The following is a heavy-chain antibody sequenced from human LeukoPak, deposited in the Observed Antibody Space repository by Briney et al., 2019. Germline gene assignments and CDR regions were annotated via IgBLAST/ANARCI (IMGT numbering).Heavy chain of an antibody. CDR1: GGSFSGYY. Sequence: ASETLSLTCAVYGGSFSGYYWSWIRQPPGKGLEWIGEINHSGSTNYNPSLKNRVTISVDTSKNQFSLKLSSVTAADTAVYYCARGRVGYCSGGSCYPFDYWGQGTLVTVSS. J-gene: IGHJ4*02. CDR2: INHSGST. V-gene: IGHV4-34*01. CDR3: ARGRVGYCSGGSCYPFDY. D-gene: IGHD2-15*01.